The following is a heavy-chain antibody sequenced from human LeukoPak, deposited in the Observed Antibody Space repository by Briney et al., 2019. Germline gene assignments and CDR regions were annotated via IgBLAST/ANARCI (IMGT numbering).Heavy chain of an antibody. CDR2: INTNTGNP. D-gene: IGHD3-22*01. CDR3: AREPHPYYYDSSGYFTAMYY. Sequence: ASVKVSCKASGYTFTSYAMNWVRQAPGQGLEWMGWINTNTGNPTYAQGFTGRFVFSLDTSVSTAYLQISSLKAEDTAVYYCAREPHPYYYDSSGYFTAMYYWGQGTLVTVSS. CDR1: GYTFTSYA. J-gene: IGHJ4*02. V-gene: IGHV7-4-1*02.